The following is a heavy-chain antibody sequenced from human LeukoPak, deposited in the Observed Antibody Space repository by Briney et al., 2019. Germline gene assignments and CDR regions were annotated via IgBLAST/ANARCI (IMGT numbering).Heavy chain of an antibody. CDR2: IYYSGST. V-gene: IGHV4-39*01. J-gene: IGHJ4*02. CDR3: AISSTGPPFSFDY. D-gene: IGHD6-13*01. Sequence: SETLSLTCTVSGGSISSNSYYWGWIRQPPGKGLEWIGSIYYSGSTYYNPSLKSRVTISVDTSKNQFSLKLSSVTAADTAVYYCAISSTGPPFSFDYWGQGTLVTVSS. CDR1: GGSISSNSYY.